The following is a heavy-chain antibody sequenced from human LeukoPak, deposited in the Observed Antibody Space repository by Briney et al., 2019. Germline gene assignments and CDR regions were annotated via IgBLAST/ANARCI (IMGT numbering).Heavy chain of an antibody. J-gene: IGHJ4*02. V-gene: IGHV1-8*01. CDR2: MNPNSGNT. CDR3: ARGPRVRFGRGYVY. Sequence: ASVKVSCKASGYTFTSYDINWVRQATGQGLEWMGWMNPNSGNTGYAQKFQGRVTMTRNTSISTAYMELSSLRSEDTAVYYCARGPRVRFGRGYVYWGQGTLVTVSS. CDR1: GYTFTSYD. D-gene: IGHD3-16*01.